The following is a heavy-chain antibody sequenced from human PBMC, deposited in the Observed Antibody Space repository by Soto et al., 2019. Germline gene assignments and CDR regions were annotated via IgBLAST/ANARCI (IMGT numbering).Heavy chain of an antibody. J-gene: IGHJ6*02. V-gene: IGHV1-3*01. CDR3: ARTDCSSTSCYNYYYYGMDV. D-gene: IGHD2-2*01. Sequence: QVQLVQSGTEVKKPGASVKVSCKTSGYSFTKYGLHWVRQAPGQRLEWMGRINPGNGDTKYSQKFQGRVTITRDTSAITAYMELSSLRSEDSAVFYCARTDCSSTSCYNYYYYGMDVWGQGTTVTVSS. CDR1: GYSFTKYG. CDR2: INPGNGDT.